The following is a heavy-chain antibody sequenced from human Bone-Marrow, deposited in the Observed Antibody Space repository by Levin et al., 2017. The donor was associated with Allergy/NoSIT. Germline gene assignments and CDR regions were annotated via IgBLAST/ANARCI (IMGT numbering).Heavy chain of an antibody. V-gene: IGHV1-24*01. CDR2: FDPEDGET. J-gene: IGHJ6*02. D-gene: IGHD6-19*01. CDR3: ATVPRYSSSYYGMDV. CDR1: GYTLTELS. Sequence: GESLKISCKVSGYTLTELSMHWVRQAPGKGLEWMGGFDPEDGETIYAQKFQGRVTMTEDTSTDTAYMELSSLRSEDTAVYYCATVPRYSSSYYGMDVWGQGTTVTVSS.